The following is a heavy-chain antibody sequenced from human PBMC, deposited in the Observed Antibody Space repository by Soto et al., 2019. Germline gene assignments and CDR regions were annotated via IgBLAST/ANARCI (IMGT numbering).Heavy chain of an antibody. CDR2: ISNSGST. J-gene: IGHJ4*02. CDR3: ATESGSTYGYFDH. Sequence: SETLSLTCTVSGGSVTSDEDYWTWVRQSPGKGLEWIGYISNSGSTGYNPSLKTRLSMSVDRSKNQFTLRLTSVTAADTAVYFCATESGSTYGYFDHWGQGTQVTVSS. CDR1: GGSVTSDEDY. V-gene: IGHV4-30-4*01. D-gene: IGHD5-18*01.